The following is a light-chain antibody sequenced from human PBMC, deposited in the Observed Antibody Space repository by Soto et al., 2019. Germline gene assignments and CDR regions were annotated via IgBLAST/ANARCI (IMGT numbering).Light chain of an antibody. CDR1: QSISRY. Sequence: DIQLTQSPSSLSASVGDRVTITCRASQSISRYLNWFQQKPGKAPKVLIYAVSSLQTGVPSRFSGSGSGTDFTLTIISLQPEDFASYYCQQSDSLPFTFGPGTKVDI. CDR3: QQSDSLPFT. V-gene: IGKV1-39*01. J-gene: IGKJ3*01. CDR2: AVS.